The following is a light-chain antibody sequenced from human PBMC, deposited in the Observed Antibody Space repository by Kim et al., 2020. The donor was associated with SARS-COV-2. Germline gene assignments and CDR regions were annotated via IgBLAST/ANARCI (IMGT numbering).Light chain of an antibody. V-gene: IGKV1-17*01. J-gene: IGKJ5*01. CDR2: GAY. CDR3: IQHSTYPIT. CDR1: QDIRND. Sequence: ASEGDRVTITCRASQDIRNDLGWYQQNPGRAPKRLIYGAYSLQSGFPSRFSGSGYGTEFTLTSSSVQPEDFATYFCIQHSTYPITFGQGTRVEIK.